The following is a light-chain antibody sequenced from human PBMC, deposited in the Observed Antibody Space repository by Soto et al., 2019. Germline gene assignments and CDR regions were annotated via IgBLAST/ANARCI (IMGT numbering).Light chain of an antibody. CDR3: QQSYSTPLT. Sequence: DIQMTQSPSSLSASVGDRVTITCRASQSISSYLHWYQQKPGKAPKLLIYASSSLQSGVPSRFSGSGSWTDFTLTISCLQPEDFATYYCQQSYSTPLTVGGGTKVDIK. V-gene: IGKV1-39*01. CDR2: ASS. CDR1: QSISSY. J-gene: IGKJ4*01.